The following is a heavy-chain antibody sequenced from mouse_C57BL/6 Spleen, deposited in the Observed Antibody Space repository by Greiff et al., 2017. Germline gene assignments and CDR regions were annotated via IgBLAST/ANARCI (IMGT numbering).Heavy chain of an antibody. J-gene: IGHJ4*01. CDR1: GFSFNTYA. CDR3: LRNYGSTYAMDY. D-gene: IGHD1-1*01. Sequence: EVKLLESGGGLVQPKGSLKLSCAASGFSFNTYAMNWVRQAPGKGLEWVARIRSKSNNYATYYADSVKDRFTISRDDSESMLYLQMNHLKTVATAIYYCLRNYGSTYAMDYWGQGTSVTVSS. CDR2: IRSKSNNYAT. V-gene: IGHV10-1*01.